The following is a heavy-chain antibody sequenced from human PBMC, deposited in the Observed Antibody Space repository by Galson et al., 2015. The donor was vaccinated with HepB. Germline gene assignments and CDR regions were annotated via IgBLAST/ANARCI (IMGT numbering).Heavy chain of an antibody. Sequence: SVKVSCKASGGTFSSYTISWVRQAPGQGLEWMGRIIPILGVANYAQKFQGRVTITADKSTSTAYMELSSLRSEDTAVYYCARGEDIVVVPAALMGGAFDIWGQGTMVTVSS. D-gene: IGHD2-2*01. V-gene: IGHV1-69*02. CDR3: ARGEDIVVVPAALMGGAFDI. J-gene: IGHJ3*02. CDR1: GGTFSSYT. CDR2: IIPILGVA.